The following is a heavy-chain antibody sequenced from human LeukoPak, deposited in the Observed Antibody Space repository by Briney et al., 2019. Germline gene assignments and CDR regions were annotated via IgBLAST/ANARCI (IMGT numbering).Heavy chain of an antibody. CDR3: ARSRADDYDFWSGSLYYYGMDV. D-gene: IGHD3-3*01. CDR1: GYTLTSYD. Sequence: ASVKVSCKASGYTLTSYDINWVRQATGQGLEWMGWMNPNSGNTGYAQKFQGRVTMTRNTSISIAYMELSSLRSEDTAVYYCARSRADDYDFWSGSLYYYGMDVWGQGTTVTVSS. J-gene: IGHJ6*02. CDR2: MNPNSGNT. V-gene: IGHV1-8*01.